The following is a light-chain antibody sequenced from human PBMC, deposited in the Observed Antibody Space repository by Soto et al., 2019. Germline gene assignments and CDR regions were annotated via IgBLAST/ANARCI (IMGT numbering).Light chain of an antibody. V-gene: IGKV3-11*01. Sequence: EVVLTQSPATLSLSPGDRATXXCRASQSVTSYLAWYQQKPGQAPRLXXYDASNRATGIPARFSGSGSGTDFTLTISSLEPEDFAVYYCQQRSNWPPITFGQGTRLEIK. CDR1: QSVTSY. CDR3: QQRSNWPPIT. J-gene: IGKJ5*01. CDR2: DAS.